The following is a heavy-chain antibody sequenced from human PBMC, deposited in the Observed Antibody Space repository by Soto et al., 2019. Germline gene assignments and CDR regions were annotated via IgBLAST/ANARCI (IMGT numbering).Heavy chain of an antibody. J-gene: IGHJ4*02. D-gene: IGHD3-9*01. CDR1: GYTFTGYY. Sequence: ASVKVSCKASGYTFTGYYMHWVRQAPGQGLEWMGWINPNSGGTNYAQKFQGWVTMTRDTSISTAYMELSRLRSDDTAVYYCARGSDILTGYYDYYFDYWGQGTLVTVSS. V-gene: IGHV1-2*04. CDR3: ARGSDILTGYYDYYFDY. CDR2: INPNSGGT.